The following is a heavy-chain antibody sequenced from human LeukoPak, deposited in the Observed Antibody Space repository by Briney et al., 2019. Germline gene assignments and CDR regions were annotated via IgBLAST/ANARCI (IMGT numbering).Heavy chain of an antibody. D-gene: IGHD3-10*01. CDR3: AKVAYYYGSGSYYIPSPGAFDI. Sequence: AGGSLRLSCAASGLTFSSYAMSWVRQAPGKGLEWVSAISGSGGSTYYADSVKGRFTISRDNSKNTLYLQMNSLRAEDTAVYYCAKVAYYYGSGSYYIPSPGAFDIWGQGTMVTVSS. CDR1: GLTFSSYA. CDR2: ISGSGGST. J-gene: IGHJ3*02. V-gene: IGHV3-23*01.